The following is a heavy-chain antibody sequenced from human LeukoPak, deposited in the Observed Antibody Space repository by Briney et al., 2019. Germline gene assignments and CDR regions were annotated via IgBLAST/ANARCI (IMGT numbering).Heavy chain of an antibody. J-gene: IGHJ4*02. CDR3: AKRHCSGGTCSGIDY. D-gene: IGHD2-15*01. Sequence: PGGSLRLSCAASGFSFSIFGIHWVRQAPGKGLEWVTFIRHDGSDKFYADSVKGRFTVSRDNSKNTLYLQMNSLRAEDTAVYYCAKRHCSGGTCSGIDYWGQGTLVTVSS. CDR2: IRHDGSDK. V-gene: IGHV3-30*02. CDR1: GFSFSIFG.